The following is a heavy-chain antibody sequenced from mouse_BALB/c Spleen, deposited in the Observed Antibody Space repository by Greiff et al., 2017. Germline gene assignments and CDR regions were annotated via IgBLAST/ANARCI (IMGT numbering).Heavy chain of an antibody. V-gene: IGHV7-3*02. Sequence: EVKLEESGGGLVQPGGSLRLSCATSGFTFTDYYMSWVRQPPGKALEWLGFIRNKANGYTTEYSASVKGRFTISRDNSQSILYLQMNTLRAEDSATYKCARDTPYCSSSPRYWYFDVWGAGTTVTVSS. D-gene: IGHD1-1*01. CDR1: GFTFTDYY. CDR3: ARDTPYCSSSPRYWYFDV. CDR2: IRNKANGYTT. J-gene: IGHJ1*01.